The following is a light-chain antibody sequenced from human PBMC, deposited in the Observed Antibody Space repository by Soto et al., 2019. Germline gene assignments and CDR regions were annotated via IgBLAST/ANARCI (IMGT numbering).Light chain of an antibody. Sequence: EIVMTQSPATLSMSPGERATLSCTASQSVSTNLAWYLQKPGQAPRLLIYDASTRATGIPARFSGSGSGTEFTLTISSLQSEDFAVYHCQQYHNWPRTFGQGTKVEIK. CDR2: DAS. CDR1: QSVSTN. CDR3: QQYHNWPRT. J-gene: IGKJ1*01. V-gene: IGKV3-15*01.